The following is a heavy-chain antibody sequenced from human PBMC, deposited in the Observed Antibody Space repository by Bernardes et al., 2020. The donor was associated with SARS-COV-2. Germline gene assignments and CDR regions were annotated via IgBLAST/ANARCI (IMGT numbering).Heavy chain of an antibody. J-gene: IGHJ4*02. CDR3: ARDQGHY. Sequence: SEPLSLTCAVYVGSFSDYYWSWIRQPPGKGLEYIGEIYHTGSTNYNPSLKSRVTMSVDTSKNQFSLKLSSVTAADTAVYYCARDQGHYWGQGTLVTVSS. V-gene: IGHV4-34*01. CDR1: VGSFSDYY. CDR2: IYHTGST.